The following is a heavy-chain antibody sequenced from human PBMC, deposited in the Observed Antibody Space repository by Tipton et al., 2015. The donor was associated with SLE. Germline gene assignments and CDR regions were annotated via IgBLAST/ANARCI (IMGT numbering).Heavy chain of an antibody. J-gene: IGHJ4*02. D-gene: IGHD3-3*01. CDR2: INHSGST. Sequence: TLSLTCAVYGGSFSGYYWSWIRQPPGKGLEWIGEINHSGSTNYNPSLKSRVTISVDTSKNQFSLKLSSVTAADTAVYYCARGVYYDFWSGYDYWGQGTLVTVSS. V-gene: IGHV4-34*01. CDR3: ARGVYYDFWSGYDY. CDR1: GGSFSGYY.